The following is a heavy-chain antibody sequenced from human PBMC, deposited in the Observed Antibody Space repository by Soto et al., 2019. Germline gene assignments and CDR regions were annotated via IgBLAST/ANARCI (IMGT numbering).Heavy chain of an antibody. J-gene: IGHJ5*02. CDR1: GFTFTSYG. V-gene: IGHV3-30*18. Sequence: QVQLEESGGGVVQPGRSLRLSCKASGFTFTSYGMNWVRQAPGKGLEWVALISYDGSDKLYADSVEGRFTISRDNSKNTVYLQMNSLRIEDTAMYHCGKFSDIEVPGMGDWFDPWGQGTLVTVTS. CDR3: GKFSDIEVPGMGDWFDP. CDR2: ISYDGSDK. D-gene: IGHD6-19*01.